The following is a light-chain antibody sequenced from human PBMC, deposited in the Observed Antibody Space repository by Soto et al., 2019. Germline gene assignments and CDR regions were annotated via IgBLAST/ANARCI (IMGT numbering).Light chain of an antibody. CDR3: HQFNSYPPYT. Sequence: AIQLTQSPYSRSASVGDRVTITCRASQGITNALAWYQQNPGKDPQLLIYDASSMESGIPSRFIGSGAGTYFTLSIIRLQPADFATYYYHQFNSYPPYTFGQGTKLEIK. V-gene: IGKV1-13*02. CDR2: DAS. CDR1: QGITNA. J-gene: IGKJ2*01.